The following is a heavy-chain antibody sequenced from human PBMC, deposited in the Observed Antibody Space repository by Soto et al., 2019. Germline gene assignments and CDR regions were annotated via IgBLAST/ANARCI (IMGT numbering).Heavy chain of an antibody. V-gene: IGHV3-11*01. Sequence: SLRLSCAASGFTFSDYYMSWIRQAPGKGLEWVSYISSSGSTIYYADSVKGRFTISRDNAKNSLYLQMNSLRAEDTAVYYCAREPLPARNTNDYWGQGTLVTVSS. J-gene: IGHJ4*02. CDR1: GFTFSDYY. CDR3: AREPLPARNTNDY. CDR2: ISSSGSTI. D-gene: IGHD3-3*01.